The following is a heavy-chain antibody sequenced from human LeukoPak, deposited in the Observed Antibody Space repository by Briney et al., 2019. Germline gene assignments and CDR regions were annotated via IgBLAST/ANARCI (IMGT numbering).Heavy chain of an antibody. Sequence: SETLSLTCAVYGGPFSGYYWSWIRQPPGKGLEWIGEINHSGSTNYNPSLKSRVTISVDTSKNQFSLKLSSVTAADTAVYYCATLAAAGIWYYFDYWGQGTLVTVSS. CDR1: GGPFSGYY. CDR3: ATLAAAGIWYYFDY. V-gene: IGHV4-34*01. J-gene: IGHJ4*02. D-gene: IGHD6-13*01. CDR2: INHSGST.